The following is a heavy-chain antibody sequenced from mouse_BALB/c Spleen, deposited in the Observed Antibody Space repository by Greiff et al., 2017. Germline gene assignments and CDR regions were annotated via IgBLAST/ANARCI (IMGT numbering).Heavy chain of an antibody. Sequence: EVKVVESGGGLVQPGGSRKLSCAASGFTFSDYGMAWVRQAPGKGPEWVAFISNLAYSIYYADTVTGRFTISRENAKNTLYLEMSSLRSEDTAMYYCARDRGGALDYWGQGTTLTVSS. CDR3: ARDRGGALDY. V-gene: IGHV5-15*02. CDR2: ISNLAYSI. CDR1: GFTFSDYG. J-gene: IGHJ2*01.